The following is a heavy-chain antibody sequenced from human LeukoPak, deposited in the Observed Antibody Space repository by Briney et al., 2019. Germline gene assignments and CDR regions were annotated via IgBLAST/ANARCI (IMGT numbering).Heavy chain of an antibody. CDR3: ARDPLYYYDSSGYYYYYYMDV. CDR1: GFTFSSYW. CDR2: ISSSSSYI. D-gene: IGHD3-22*01. J-gene: IGHJ6*03. Sequence: SGGSLRLSCAASGFTFSSYWMSWVRQAPGKGLEWVSSISSSSSYIYYADSVKGRFTISRDNAKNSLYLQMNSLRAEDTAVYYCARDPLYYYDSSGYYYYYYMDVWGKGTTVTVSS. V-gene: IGHV3-21*01.